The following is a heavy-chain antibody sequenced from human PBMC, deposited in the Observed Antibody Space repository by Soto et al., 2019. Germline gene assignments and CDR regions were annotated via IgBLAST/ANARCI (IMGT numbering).Heavy chain of an antibody. Sequence: QLVESGGGLVQPGRSLRLSCVASGFTFDDYAMHWVRQAPGKGLQWVSGISWNSGDIGYADSVKGRFTISRDNAKSSLYLQKHSLTSEDMALYYCAKEYIWGGLNSGSGDAMAVWGEGTTVTVSS. V-gene: IGHV3-9*03. CDR2: ISWNSGDI. CDR1: GFTFDDYA. D-gene: IGHD3-10*01. CDR3: AKEYIWGGLNSGSGDAMAV. J-gene: IGHJ6*04.